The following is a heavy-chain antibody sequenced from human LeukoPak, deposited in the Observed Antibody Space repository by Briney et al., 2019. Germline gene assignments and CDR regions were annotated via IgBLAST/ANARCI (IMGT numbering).Heavy chain of an antibody. CDR3: ARHYHDILTGYGH. D-gene: IGHD3-9*01. CDR2: IYSGVSS. J-gene: IGHJ4*02. CDR1: GFNVSGNY. Sequence: PGGSLRLSCAASGFNVSGNYMSWVRQAPGKGLEWVSVIYSGVSSYYADPVKGRFTISRDNSKNTLYLQMNTLRAEDTAVYYCARHYHDILTGYGHWGQGTLVIVSS. V-gene: IGHV3-66*04.